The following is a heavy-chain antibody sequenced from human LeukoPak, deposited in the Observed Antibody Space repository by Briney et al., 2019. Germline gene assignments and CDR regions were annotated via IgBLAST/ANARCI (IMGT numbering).Heavy chain of an antibody. D-gene: IGHD3-22*01. CDR3: ARVVVDNYYYYGMDV. CDR2: INAGNGNT. CDR1: GYTFTSYA. Sequence: ASVKVSCKASGYTFTSYAMHWVRQAPGQRLEWMGWINAGNGNTKYSQKFQGRVTITRDTSASTAYMELSSLRSEDTAVYYCARVVVDNYYYYGMDVWGQGTTVTVSS. J-gene: IGHJ6*02. V-gene: IGHV1-3*01.